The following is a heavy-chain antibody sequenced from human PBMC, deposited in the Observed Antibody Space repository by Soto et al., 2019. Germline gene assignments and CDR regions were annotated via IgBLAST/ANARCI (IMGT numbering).Heavy chain of an antibody. D-gene: IGHD4-4*01. CDR2: IPWNDNR. CDR1: GFPLSTSGMA. V-gene: IGHV2-5*01. J-gene: IGHJ4*02. Sequence: SAPTPVNPTQPLTLTCSFSGFPLSTSGMAVGWIRQPPGKALEWLAIIPWNDNRRYSPSLQSRLTITKDASKNQVVLTVTDMDPVDTATYSCARRDYSNPSYFDYWGQGTLVTVSS. CDR3: ARRDYSNPSYFDY.